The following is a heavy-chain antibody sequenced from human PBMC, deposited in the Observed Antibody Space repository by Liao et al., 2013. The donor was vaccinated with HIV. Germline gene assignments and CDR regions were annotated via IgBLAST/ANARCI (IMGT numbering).Heavy chain of an antibody. CDR3: ARTSYNWNPTYYFDY. D-gene: IGHD1-20*01. V-gene: IGHV4-61*02. CDR2: IYTSGST. CDR1: GGSISSGSYY. Sequence: QVQLQESGPGLVKPSQTLSLTCTVSGGSISSGSYYWSWIRQPAGKGLEWIGRIYTSGSTNYNPSLKSRVTMSVDTSKNQFSLKLSSVTAADTAVYYCARTSYNWNPTYYFDYWGQGTLVTVSS. J-gene: IGHJ4*02.